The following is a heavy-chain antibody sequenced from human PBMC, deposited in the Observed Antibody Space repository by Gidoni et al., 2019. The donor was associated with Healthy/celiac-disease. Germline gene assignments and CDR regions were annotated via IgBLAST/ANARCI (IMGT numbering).Heavy chain of an antibody. CDR2: IYWDDDK. Sequence: QITLKESGPTLVKPTQTLTLTCTFSGFSLSTSGVGVGWIRQPPGKALEWLALIYWDDDKRYSPSLKSRLTITKDTSINQVVLTMTNMDPVDTATYYCAHMEGIRYYYYYYGMDVWGQGTTVTVSS. CDR3: AHMEGIRYYYYYYGMDV. V-gene: IGHV2-5*02. D-gene: IGHD1-1*01. CDR1: GFSLSTSGVG. J-gene: IGHJ6*02.